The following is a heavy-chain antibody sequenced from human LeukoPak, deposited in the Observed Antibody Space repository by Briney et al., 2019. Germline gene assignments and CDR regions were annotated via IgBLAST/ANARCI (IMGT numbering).Heavy chain of an antibody. CDR1: GFTFTTYW. Sequence: GGSLRLSCAASGFTFTTYWMHWVRQAPGKGLVWVSHINSDGSITSYADSVKGRFTISRDNSKNTLFLQMDSLRAEDTAPYYCAKSVAIYFYYGLDVWGQGTTVTVSS. D-gene: IGHD3-3*01. CDR2: INSDGSIT. V-gene: IGHV3-74*01. J-gene: IGHJ6*02. CDR3: AKSVAIYFYYGLDV.